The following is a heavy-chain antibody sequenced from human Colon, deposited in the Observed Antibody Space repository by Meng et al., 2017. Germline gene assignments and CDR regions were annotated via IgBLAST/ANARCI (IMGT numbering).Heavy chain of an antibody. V-gene: IGHV6-1*01. CDR1: GDSVSSNSAA. Sequence: SQTLSLTCAISGDSVSSNSAAWNWIRQSPSRGLEWLGRTYYRSKWYNDYAVSVKSRITINPDTSKNQFSLQLNSVTPEDTAVYYCARDGDYYDSSGYSMGYNWFDPWGQGTLVTVSS. CDR3: ARDGDYYDSSGYSMGYNWFDP. J-gene: IGHJ5*02. D-gene: IGHD3-22*01. CDR2: TYYRSKWYN.